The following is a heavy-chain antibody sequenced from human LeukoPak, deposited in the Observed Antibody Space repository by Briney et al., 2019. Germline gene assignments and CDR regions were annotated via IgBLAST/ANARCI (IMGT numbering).Heavy chain of an antibody. CDR3: ARAYYDILTGYLGSMDV. Sequence: GGSLRLSCAASGFTFSSYEMNWVRQAPGKGLEWVSYISSSGGTIYYADSVKGRFTISRDNAKNSLYLQMNSLRAEDTAVYYCARAYYDILTGYLGSMDVWGQGTTVTVSS. CDR2: ISSSGGTI. CDR1: GFTFSSYE. J-gene: IGHJ6*02. V-gene: IGHV3-48*03. D-gene: IGHD3-9*01.